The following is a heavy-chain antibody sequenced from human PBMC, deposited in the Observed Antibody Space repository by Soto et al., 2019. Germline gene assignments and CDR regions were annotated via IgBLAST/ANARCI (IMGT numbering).Heavy chain of an antibody. D-gene: IGHD6-13*01. Sequence: SVKVSCKASGFTFTSSAVQWVRQARGQRLEWIGWIVVGSGNTNYAQKFQERVTITRDMSTSTAYMELSSLRSEDTAVYYCAAGAGLGNYYGMDVWGQGTTVTVSS. CDR1: GFTFTSSA. CDR2: IVVGSGNT. V-gene: IGHV1-58*01. CDR3: AAGAGLGNYYGMDV. J-gene: IGHJ6*02.